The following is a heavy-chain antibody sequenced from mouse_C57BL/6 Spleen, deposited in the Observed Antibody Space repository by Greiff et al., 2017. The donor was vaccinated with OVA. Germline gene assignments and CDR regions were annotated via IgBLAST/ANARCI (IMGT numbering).Heavy chain of an antibody. CDR3: ARAFDGYYDYAMDY. J-gene: IGHJ4*01. Sequence: VQLQQPGAELVKPGASVKLSCKASGYTFTSYWMHWVKQRPGQGLEWIGMIHPNSGSTNYNEKFKSKATLTVYKSSSTAYMQLSSLTSEDSAVYYCARAFDGYYDYAMDYWGQGTSVTVSS. CDR1: GYTFTSYW. D-gene: IGHD2-3*01. CDR2: IHPNSGST. V-gene: IGHV1-64*01.